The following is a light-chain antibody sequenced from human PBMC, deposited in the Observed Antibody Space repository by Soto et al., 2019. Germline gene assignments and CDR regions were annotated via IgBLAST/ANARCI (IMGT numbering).Light chain of an antibody. V-gene: IGKV4-1*01. CDR1: QSVLYSSNNKNN. Sequence: DIVMTQSPDSLAVSLGERASINCKSSQSVLYSSNNKNNLAWYQQKPGQPPKLLIYWASTRESGVPDRFSGSGSGTDFTLTISGLRAEDVAVYYCQQYYSAPETFGQGTKVEIK. CDR3: QQYYSAPET. J-gene: IGKJ1*01. CDR2: WAS.